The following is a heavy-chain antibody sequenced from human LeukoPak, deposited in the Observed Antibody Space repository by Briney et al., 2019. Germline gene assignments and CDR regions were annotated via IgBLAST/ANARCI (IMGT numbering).Heavy chain of an antibody. D-gene: IGHD2-2*02. Sequence: SVKVSCKASGGTFSSYAISWVRQALGQGLEWMGGIIPIFGTANYAQKFQGRVTITADESTSTAYMELSSLRSEDTAVYYCARSVSPADIYNWFDPWGQGTLVTVSS. J-gene: IGHJ5*02. CDR1: GGTFSSYA. V-gene: IGHV1-69*13. CDR2: IIPIFGTA. CDR3: ARSVSPADIYNWFDP.